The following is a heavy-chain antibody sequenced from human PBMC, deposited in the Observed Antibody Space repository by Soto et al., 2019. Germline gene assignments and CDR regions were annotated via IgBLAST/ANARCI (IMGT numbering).Heavy chain of an antibody. V-gene: IGHV3-23*01. Sequence: EVQLLESGGGLVQPGGSLRLSCAASGFTFSTYAMIWVRQAPGKGLEWVSVITGSGGSTYYEDSVKGRFTISRDTSKNTLFLQMNSLRAEDTAVDYCAKDRYGDYGGIDYWGQGTMVTVSS. CDR3: AKDRYGDYGGIDY. CDR2: ITGSGGST. CDR1: GFTFSTYA. J-gene: IGHJ4*02. D-gene: IGHD4-17*01.